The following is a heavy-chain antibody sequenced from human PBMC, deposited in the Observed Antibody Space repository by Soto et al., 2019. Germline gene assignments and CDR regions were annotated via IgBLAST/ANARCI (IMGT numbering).Heavy chain of an antibody. D-gene: IGHD6-19*01. Sequence: TLSLTCTVSGGSISSSSYYWGWIRQPPGKGLEWIGSIYYSGSTYYNPSLKSRVTISVDTSKNQFSLKLSSVTAADTAVYYCARQYVVAGFYYFDYWGQGTLVTVSS. CDR2: IYYSGST. CDR3: ARQYVVAGFYYFDY. V-gene: IGHV4-39*01. CDR1: GGSISSSSYY. J-gene: IGHJ4*02.